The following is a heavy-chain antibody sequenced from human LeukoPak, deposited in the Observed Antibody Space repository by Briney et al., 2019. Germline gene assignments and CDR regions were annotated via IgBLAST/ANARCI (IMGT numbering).Heavy chain of an antibody. D-gene: IGHD2-2*01. CDR1: GFTFSSYS. Sequence: SGGSLRLSCAASGFTFSSYSMNWVRQAPGKGLEWVSYISSSSSTIYYADSVKGRFTVSRDNAKNSLYLQMNTLRAEDTAVYYCVTHCSTSNCPWGQGTLVTVAS. J-gene: IGHJ5*02. CDR3: VTHCSTSNCP. V-gene: IGHV3-48*01. CDR2: ISSSSSTI.